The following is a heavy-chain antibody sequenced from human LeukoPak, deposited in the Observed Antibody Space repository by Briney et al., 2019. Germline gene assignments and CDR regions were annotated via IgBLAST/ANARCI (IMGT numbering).Heavy chain of an antibody. CDR3: ARRWLHPGMDV. CDR1: GDSVSSNSAS. J-gene: IGHJ6*02. D-gene: IGHD5-24*01. Sequence: SQTLSLTCAISGDSVSSNSASWTWIRQSPSRGLEWLGRTYYRSKWYNDYAVSVKSRITINPDTSKNPFSLQLNSVAPQDTAVYYCARRWLHPGMDVWGQGTTVTVSS. V-gene: IGHV6-1*01. CDR2: TYYRSKWYN.